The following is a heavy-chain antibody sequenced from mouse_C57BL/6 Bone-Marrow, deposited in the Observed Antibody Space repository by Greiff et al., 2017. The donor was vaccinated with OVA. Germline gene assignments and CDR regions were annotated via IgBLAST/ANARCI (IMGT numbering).Heavy chain of an antibody. J-gene: IGHJ2*01. V-gene: IGHV1-64*01. D-gene: IGHD1-1*01. CDR3: AKVLPPFDY. Sequence: QVQLQQPGAELVKPGASVKLSCKASGYTFTSYWMHWVKQRPGQGLEWIGMIHPNSGSTNYNEKFKSKVTLTVDKSSSTAYMQLSSLTSEDSAVYYCAKVLPPFDYWGQGTTLTVSS. CDR1: GYTFTSYW. CDR2: IHPNSGST.